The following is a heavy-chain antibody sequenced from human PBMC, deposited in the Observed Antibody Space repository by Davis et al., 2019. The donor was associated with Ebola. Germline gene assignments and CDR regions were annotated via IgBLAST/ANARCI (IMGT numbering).Heavy chain of an antibody. J-gene: IGHJ6*02. Sequence: GGSLRLSCAASGFTFDDYAMHWVRQAPGKGLEWVANIKQDGSEKYYVDSVKGRFTISRDNAKNSLYLQMNSLRAEDTAVYYCASFEPVYSSSWYVGSGMDVWGQGTTVTVSS. V-gene: IGHV3-7*01. CDR2: IKQDGSEK. CDR1: GFTFDDYA. CDR3: ASFEPVYSSSWYVGSGMDV. D-gene: IGHD6-13*01.